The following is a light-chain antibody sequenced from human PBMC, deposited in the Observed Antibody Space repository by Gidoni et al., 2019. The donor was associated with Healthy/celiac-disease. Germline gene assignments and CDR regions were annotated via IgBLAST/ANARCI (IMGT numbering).Light chain of an antibody. CDR1: SSDVGSYNL. J-gene: IGLJ2*01. CDR2: EVS. CDR3: CSYAGRVV. Sequence: SALPQPASGSGSPGQSITIPCTGTSSDVGSYNLVSWYQQHPGKAPKIMIYEVSKRPSGVSNRFSGSKSGNTASLTISVLQAEDEADYYCCSYAGRVVFGGGTKLTVL. V-gene: IGLV2-23*02.